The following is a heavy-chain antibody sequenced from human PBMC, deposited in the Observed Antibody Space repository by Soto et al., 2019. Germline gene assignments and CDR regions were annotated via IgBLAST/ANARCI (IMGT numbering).Heavy chain of an antibody. J-gene: IGHJ4*02. V-gene: IGHV3-33*01. D-gene: IGHD5-18*01. Sequence: GGSLRLSCAASGFNFSNYGMHWVRQAPGKGLEWVAIIWYDGSHQYYADHVKGRFTISRDNSENTVFLQMNSLRPEDTAVYYCDPFKIQLWLDYWGQGTLVTVSS. CDR2: IWYDGSHQ. CDR1: GFNFSNYG. CDR3: DPFKIQLWLDY.